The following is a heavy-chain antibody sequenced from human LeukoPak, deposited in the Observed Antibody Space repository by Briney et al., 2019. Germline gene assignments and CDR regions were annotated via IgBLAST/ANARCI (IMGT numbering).Heavy chain of an antibody. D-gene: IGHD3-22*01. V-gene: IGHV3-15*01. CDR2: IKIKTDGGTT. CDR1: GFTFSNAW. J-gene: IGHJ4*02. Sequence: GGSLRLSCAASGFTFSNAWMSWVRQAPGKGLEWVGRIKIKTDGGTTDYAAPVKGRFTISRDDSKNTLYLQMNSLKTEDTAVYYCTTDASYYDSSGYYYGGDYWGQGTLVTVSS. CDR3: TTDASYYDSSGYYYGGDY.